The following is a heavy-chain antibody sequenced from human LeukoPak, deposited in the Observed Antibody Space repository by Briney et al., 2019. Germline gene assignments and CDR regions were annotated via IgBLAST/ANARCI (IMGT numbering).Heavy chain of an antibody. Sequence: GGSLRLSCAASGFTVSSNYMSWVRQAPGKGLEWVSVIYSGGSTYYADSVKGRFTISRDNSKNTLYLQTNSLRAEDTAVYYCARGYYDSFRAFDIWGQGTMVTVSS. J-gene: IGHJ3*02. CDR2: IYSGGST. V-gene: IGHV3-53*01. CDR1: GFTVSSNY. CDR3: ARGYYDSFRAFDI. D-gene: IGHD3-22*01.